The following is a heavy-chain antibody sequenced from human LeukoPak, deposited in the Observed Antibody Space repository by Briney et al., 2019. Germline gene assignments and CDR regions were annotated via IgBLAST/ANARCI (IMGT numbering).Heavy chain of an antibody. CDR2: ICYSGST. CDR3: ARDRRGYSGYGSHYYYGMDV. V-gene: IGHV4-31*03. Sequence: PSETLSLACTVSGGSISSGGYYWSWIRRHPGKGLEWIGYICYSGSTYYNPSLKSRVTISVDTSKNQFSLKLSSVTAADTAVYYCARDRRGYSGYGSHYYYGMDVWGQGTTVTVSS. D-gene: IGHD5-12*01. CDR1: GGSISSGGYY. J-gene: IGHJ6*02.